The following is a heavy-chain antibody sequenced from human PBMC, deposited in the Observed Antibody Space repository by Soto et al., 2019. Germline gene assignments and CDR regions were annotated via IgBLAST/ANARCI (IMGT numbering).Heavy chain of an antibody. CDR3: AREISDPPFFDY. CDR2: IYYSGST. CDR1: GGSISSGDYY. J-gene: IGHJ4*02. V-gene: IGHV4-30-4*01. Sequence: PSETLSLTCTVSGGSISSGDYYWIWIRQPPGKGLEWIGYIYYSGSTYYNPSLKSRVTISVDTSKNQFSLKLSSVTAADTAVYYCAREISDPPFFDYWGQGTLVTVSS.